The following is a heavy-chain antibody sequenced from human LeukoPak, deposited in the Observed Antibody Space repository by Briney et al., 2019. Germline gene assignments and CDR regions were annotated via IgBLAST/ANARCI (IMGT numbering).Heavy chain of an antibody. Sequence: SETMSLTCTVSGGSISSSSYYWGWIRQPPGKGLEWIGSIYYSGRTYYNPSLKSRVTISVDTSKNQFSLQLSSVTAADTAVYYCARHRRGGAVAGKIDYWGQGTLVTVSS. CDR1: GGSISSSSYY. V-gene: IGHV4-39*01. J-gene: IGHJ4*02. CDR3: ARHRRGGAVAGKIDY. CDR2: IYYSGRT. D-gene: IGHD6-19*01.